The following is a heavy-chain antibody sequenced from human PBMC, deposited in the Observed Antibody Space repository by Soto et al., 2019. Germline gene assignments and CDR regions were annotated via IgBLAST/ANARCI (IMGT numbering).Heavy chain of an antibody. Sequence: QVQLQQWGAGLLKPSETLSLTYAVSGGSLSDYYWPWIRQSPGKGLEWIGEIHPSGSTYYNPSLRSRVTISVDTSKNQFSLKLTSLTAADTAIYYCARGRDEYKLGNVWGHGTTVTVSS. CDR1: GGSLSDYY. D-gene: IGHD1-1*01. V-gene: IGHV4-34*01. J-gene: IGHJ6*02. CDR3: ARGRDEYKLGNV. CDR2: IHPSGST.